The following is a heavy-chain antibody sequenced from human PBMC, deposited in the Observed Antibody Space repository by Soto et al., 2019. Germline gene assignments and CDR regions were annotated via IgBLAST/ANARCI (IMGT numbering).Heavy chain of an antibody. CDR2: IKSDGSGT. CDR3: XXXXXDRYDGXXYLGRH. J-gene: IGHJ4*02. CDR1: GFPFSSYW. D-gene: IGHD3-22*01. V-gene: IGHV3-74*01. Sequence: EVQLVESGGGLVQPGESLTLSCAASGFPFSSYWMHWVRQAPGKGLVWVSRIKSDGSGTYYADSVQDRFTISRDNARXXXXXXXXXXXXXXXXXXXXXXXXXDRYDGXXYLGRHWGQGTLVTVSS.